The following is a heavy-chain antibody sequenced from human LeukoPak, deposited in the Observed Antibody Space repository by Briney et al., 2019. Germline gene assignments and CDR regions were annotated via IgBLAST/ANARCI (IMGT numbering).Heavy chain of an antibody. CDR3: AKGSSWYAGYFQH. J-gene: IGHJ1*01. CDR2: IRYDGSNK. Sequence: PGGSLRLSCAASGFTFSSYGMHWVRQAPGKGLEWVAFIRYDGSNKYYADSVKGRFTISRDNSKNTLYLQMNSLRAEDTAVYYCAKGSSWYAGYFQHWGQGTLVTVSS. CDR1: GFTFSSYG. V-gene: IGHV3-30*02. D-gene: IGHD6-13*01.